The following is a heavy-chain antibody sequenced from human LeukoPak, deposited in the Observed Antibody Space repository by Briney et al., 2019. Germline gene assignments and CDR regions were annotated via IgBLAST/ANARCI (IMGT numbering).Heavy chain of an antibody. CDR3: AKRMYGWYQIDY. D-gene: IGHD6-19*01. V-gene: IGHV3-23*01. J-gene: IGHJ4*02. Sequence: GGSLRLSCAASGFSFSDYAMSWVRQAPGKGLEWVSAITGPGEGAWYADSVQGRFTTSRDNSKNTLYLQMNSLRAEDTAVYFCAKRMYGWYQIDYWGQGTLVTVSS. CDR2: ITGPGEGA. CDR1: GFSFSDYA.